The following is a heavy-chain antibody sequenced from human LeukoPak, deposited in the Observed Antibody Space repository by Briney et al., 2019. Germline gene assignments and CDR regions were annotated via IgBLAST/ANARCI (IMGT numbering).Heavy chain of an antibody. V-gene: IGHV3-11*06. D-gene: IGHD6-13*01. CDR1: GFTFSDYY. CDR2: ISGSSTYT. CDR3: ARGHIASWYNVEN. Sequence: GGSLRLSCAASGFTFSDYYMSWIRQAPGKGLEWVSYISGSSTYTNYADSVKGRFTISGDNAKNSLYVVMNSLRAEDTAVYYCARGHIASWYNVENWGQGTLVTVSS. J-gene: IGHJ4*02.